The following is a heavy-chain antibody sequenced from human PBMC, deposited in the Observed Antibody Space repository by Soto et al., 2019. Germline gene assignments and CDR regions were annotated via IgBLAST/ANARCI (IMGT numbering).Heavy chain of an antibody. CDR2: IIPILGIA. CDR1: GGTFSSYT. D-gene: IGHD2-2*01. Sequence: SVKVSCKASGGTFSSYTISWVRQAPGQGLEWMGRIIPILGIANYAQKFQGRVTITADKSTSTAYMEPSSLRSEDTAVYYCARDLRYCSSTSCPEGHWFDPWGQGTLVTVSS. J-gene: IGHJ5*02. CDR3: ARDLRYCSSTSCPEGHWFDP. V-gene: IGHV1-69*04.